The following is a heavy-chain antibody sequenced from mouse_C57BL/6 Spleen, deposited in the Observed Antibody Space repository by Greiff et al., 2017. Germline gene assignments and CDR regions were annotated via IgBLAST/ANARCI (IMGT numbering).Heavy chain of an antibody. J-gene: IGHJ3*01. D-gene: IGHD2-4*01. CDR1: GYSITSGYY. CDR3: AAYDYDRAWFAY. Sequence: EVQLQQSGPGLVKPSQSLSLTCSVTGYSITSGYYWNWIRQFPGNKLEWMGYISYDGSNKYNPSLKNRISITRDTSKNQFFLKLNSVTTEDTATYYCAAYDYDRAWFAYWGQGTLVTVSA. CDR2: ISYDGSN. V-gene: IGHV3-6*01.